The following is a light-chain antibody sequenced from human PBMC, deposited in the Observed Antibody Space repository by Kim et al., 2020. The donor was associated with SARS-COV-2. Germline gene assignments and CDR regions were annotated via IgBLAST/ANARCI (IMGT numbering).Light chain of an antibody. J-gene: IGLJ3*02. CDR2: DVT. CDR1: SSDVGAYNY. V-gene: IGLV2-14*03. CDR3: SSYRSASTPLV. Sequence: QSIAISWTGTSSDVGAYNYVSWYQQHPGRAPKLMIFDVTNRPSGVSDRFSGSKSGNTASLTISGLQAEDEADYYCSSYRSASTPLVFGGGTQLTVL.